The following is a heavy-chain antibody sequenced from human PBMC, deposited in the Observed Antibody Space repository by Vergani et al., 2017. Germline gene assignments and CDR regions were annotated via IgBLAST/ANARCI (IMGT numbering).Heavy chain of an antibody. CDR1: GGSISSYY. CDR2: IYYSGST. Sequence: QVQLQESGPGLVKPSETLSLTCTVSGGSISSYYWSWIRQPPGKGLEWIGYIYYSGSTNYNPSLKSRVTISVDTSKNQFSLKLSSVTAADTAVYYCARNPPLWFGELSLTYFDYWGQGTLVTVSS. D-gene: IGHD3-10*01. CDR3: ARNPPLWFGELSLTYFDY. V-gene: IGHV4-59*12. J-gene: IGHJ4*02.